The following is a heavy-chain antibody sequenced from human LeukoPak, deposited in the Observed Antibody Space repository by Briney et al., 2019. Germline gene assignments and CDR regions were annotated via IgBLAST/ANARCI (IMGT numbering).Heavy chain of an antibody. V-gene: IGHV3-21*01. Sequence: GGSLRLSCAASGFTFSSYSMNWVRQAPGKGLEWVSSISSSGSYIYYADSMQGRFTISRDNSKNSLFLQMNSLRAEDTAVYYGARGLYPDYYVSSGSSPPEHWGQGTLVTVSS. CDR1: GFTFSSYS. CDR2: ISSSGSYI. D-gene: IGHD3-22*01. CDR3: ARGLYPDYYVSSGSSPPEH. J-gene: IGHJ1*01.